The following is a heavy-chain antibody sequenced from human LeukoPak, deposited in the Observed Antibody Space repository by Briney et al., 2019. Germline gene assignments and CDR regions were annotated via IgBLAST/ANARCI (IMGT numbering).Heavy chain of an antibody. Sequence: GGSLRLSCAASGFTFSSYAMHWVRQAPGKGLEWVAVISYDGSNKYYADSVKGRFTISRDNSKNSLYLQMNSLRTEDTALYYCAKTIGGYNYGADHWGQGTLVTVSS. D-gene: IGHD5-18*01. CDR1: GFTFSSYA. CDR3: AKTIGGYNYGADH. J-gene: IGHJ4*02. V-gene: IGHV3-30-3*02. CDR2: ISYDGSNK.